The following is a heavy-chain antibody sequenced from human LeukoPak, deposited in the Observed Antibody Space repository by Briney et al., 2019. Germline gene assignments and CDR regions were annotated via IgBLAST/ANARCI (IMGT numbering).Heavy chain of an antibody. CDR3: ARDQRLMRSALAAAGTGTYYYYGMDV. Sequence: GGSLRLSCAASGFTFSSYAMSWVRQAPGKGLEWVSAISGSGGSTYYADSVKGRFTISRDNSKNTLYLQMNSLRAEDTAVYYCARDQRLMRSALAAAGTGTYYYYGMDVWGQGTTVTVSS. V-gene: IGHV3-23*01. D-gene: IGHD6-13*01. CDR1: GFTFSSYA. CDR2: ISGSGGST. J-gene: IGHJ6*02.